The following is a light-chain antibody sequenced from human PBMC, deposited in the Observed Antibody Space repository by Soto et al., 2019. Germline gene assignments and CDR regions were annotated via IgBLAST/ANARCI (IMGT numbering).Light chain of an antibody. J-gene: IGKJ1*01. CDR1: QSVGSN. V-gene: IGKV3D-15*01. Sequence: EIVMTQSPSTLSVSPGERATLSCRASQSVGSNVVWYQQRPGQAPRLLIFAASTRATGIPARFSGSGSGTEFTLTISRLQPEDFAVYYCQQYNNWPPRTFGQGTKLEI. CDR2: AAS. CDR3: QQYNNWPPRT.